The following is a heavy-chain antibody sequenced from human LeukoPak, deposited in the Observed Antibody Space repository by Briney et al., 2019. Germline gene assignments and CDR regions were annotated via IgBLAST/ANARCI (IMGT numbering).Heavy chain of an antibody. D-gene: IGHD6-19*01. CDR3: AREQSSGWYVARYNWFDP. CDR2: TYYRSKWYN. V-gene: IGHV6-1*01. CDR1: GDSVSSNSAA. Sequence: SQTLSLTCAISGDSVSSNSAAWNWIRQSPSRGLEWLGRTYYRSKWYNDYAVSVKSRITINPDTSKNQFSLQLNSVTPEDTAMYYCAREQSSGWYVARYNWFDPWGQGTLVTVPS. J-gene: IGHJ5*02.